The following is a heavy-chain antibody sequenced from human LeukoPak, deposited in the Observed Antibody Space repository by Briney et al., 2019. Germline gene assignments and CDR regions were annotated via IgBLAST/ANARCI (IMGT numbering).Heavy chain of an antibody. D-gene: IGHD3-22*01. Sequence: RGSLRLSCAASGFTFSSYGMHWVRQAPGKGLEWVAVVSYDGTNKYYADSVKGRFTISRDNSKNTLCLQMNSLKPEDTAVYYCAKIEYYYDSSGYYYWGQGTLVTVSS. J-gene: IGHJ4*02. CDR3: AKIEYYYDSSGYYY. CDR1: GFTFSSYG. CDR2: VSYDGTNK. V-gene: IGHV3-30*18.